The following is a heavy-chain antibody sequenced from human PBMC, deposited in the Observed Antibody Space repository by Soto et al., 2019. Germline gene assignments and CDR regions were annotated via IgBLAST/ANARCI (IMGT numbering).Heavy chain of an antibody. V-gene: IGHV4-59*01. CDR3: ARGMRYCSSTSCPDAFDI. D-gene: IGHD2-2*01. J-gene: IGHJ3*02. Sequence: SLTCTVSGGSISSYYWSWIRQPPGKGLEWIGYIYYSGSTNYNPSLKSRVTISVDTSKNQFSLKLSSVTAADTAVYYCARGMRYCSSTSCPDAFDIWGQGTMVTVSS. CDR1: GGSISSYY. CDR2: IYYSGST.